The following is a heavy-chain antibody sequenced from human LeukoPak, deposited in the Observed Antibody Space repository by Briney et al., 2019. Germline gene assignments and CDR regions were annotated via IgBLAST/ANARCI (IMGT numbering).Heavy chain of an antibody. D-gene: IGHD5-18*01. CDR1: GFTFSSYW. J-gene: IGHJ3*02. CDR3: ARDRGYSTFDM. V-gene: IGHV3-7*05. Sequence: GGSLRLSCVASGFTFSSYWMAWVRQAPGKGLEWVANKNQDGSEKNYVDSVKGRFTISRDNAKNSLCLQMNSLRAEDTAVYYCARDRGYSTFDMWGQGTMVTVSS. CDR2: KNQDGSEK.